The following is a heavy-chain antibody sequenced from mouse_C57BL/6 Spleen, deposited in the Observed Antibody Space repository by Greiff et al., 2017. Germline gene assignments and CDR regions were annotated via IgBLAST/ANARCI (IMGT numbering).Heavy chain of an antibody. J-gene: IGHJ3*01. CDR3: ARHATEGAWFAY. Sequence: VQLQQPGAELVKPGASVKMSCKASGYTFTSYWITWVKQRPGQGLEWIGDIYPGSGSTNYNEKFKSKATLTVDTSSSTAYMPLRSLTSEDSAVYYWARHATEGAWFAYWGQGTLVTVSA. CDR2: IYPGSGST. D-gene: IGHD4-1*02. V-gene: IGHV1-55*01. CDR1: GYTFTSYW.